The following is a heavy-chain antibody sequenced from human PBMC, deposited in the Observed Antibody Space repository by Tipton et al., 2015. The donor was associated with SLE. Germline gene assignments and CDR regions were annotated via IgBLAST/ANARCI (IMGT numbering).Heavy chain of an antibody. V-gene: IGHV3-53*05. Sequence: GSLRLSCAASGFTVSSNYMCWVRQAPGKGLEWVSVIYSGGSTYYADSVTGRFTISRDNSKNTLYLQMNSLRAEDTAVYYCARDSMVGDGMDVWGQGTTVTVSS. CDR3: ARDSMVGDGMDV. J-gene: IGHJ6*02. D-gene: IGHD1-26*01. CDR1: GFTVSSNY. CDR2: IYSGGST.